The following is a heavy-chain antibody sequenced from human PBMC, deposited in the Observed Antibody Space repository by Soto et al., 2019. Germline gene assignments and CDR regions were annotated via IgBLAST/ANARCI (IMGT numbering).Heavy chain of an antibody. Sequence: GGSLRLSCAASGFTFWSSGMSWVRQAPGKGLEWVAGIGGSSGGTYYADSVKGRFTISRDNSKNTLYLQVNSLRAEDTAVYYCAKPYGGGSGLGGSDYFEYWGQGTLVTVSS. J-gene: IGHJ4*02. D-gene: IGHD3-16*01. V-gene: IGHV3-23*01. CDR2: IGGSSGGT. CDR3: AKPYGGGSGLGGSDYFEY. CDR1: GFTFWSSG.